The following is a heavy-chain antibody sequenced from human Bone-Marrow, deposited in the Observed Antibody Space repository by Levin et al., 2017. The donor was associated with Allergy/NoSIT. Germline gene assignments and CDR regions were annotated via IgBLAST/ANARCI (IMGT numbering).Heavy chain of an antibody. Sequence: GGSLRLSCAASGLISSNYAMNWVRQAPGKGLEWVSQISGSGSNTHYADSVRGRFTFSRDNSNNTVYLQMNSLRADDTAVYYCAGYDTSGYHSPFDYWGQGTLVTVSS. CDR3: AGYDTSGYHSPFDY. D-gene: IGHD3-22*01. CDR1: GLISSNYA. CDR2: ISGSGSNT. V-gene: IGHV3-23*01. J-gene: IGHJ4*02.